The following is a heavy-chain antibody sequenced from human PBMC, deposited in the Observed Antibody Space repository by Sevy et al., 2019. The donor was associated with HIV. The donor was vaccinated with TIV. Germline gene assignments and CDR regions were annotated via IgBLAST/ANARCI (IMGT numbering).Heavy chain of an antibody. D-gene: IGHD6-13*01. V-gene: IGHV3-20*04. Sequence: GGSLRLSCAASGFTFDDYGMSWVRQAPGKGLEWVSGINWNGGSTGYANSVKGRFTISRDNAKNSLYLQMNSLRAEDTALYYCARKIAARPIEIDAFDIWGQGTMVTVSS. CDR3: ARKIAARPIEIDAFDI. CDR2: INWNGGST. CDR1: GFTFDDYG. J-gene: IGHJ3*02.